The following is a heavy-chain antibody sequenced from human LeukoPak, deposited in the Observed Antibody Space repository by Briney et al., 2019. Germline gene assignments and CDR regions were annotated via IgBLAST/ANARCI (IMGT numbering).Heavy chain of an antibody. CDR1: GFTFSSYW. J-gene: IGHJ3*02. V-gene: IGHV3-7*01. D-gene: IGHD3-3*01. CDR2: IKQDGSEK. Sequence: PGGSLRLSCAASGFTFSSYWMSWVCQAPGKGLEWVANIKQDGSEKYYVDSVKDRFTISRDNAKNSLYLQMNSLRAEDTAVYYCARTIFGVVSYFDIWGQGTMVTVSS. CDR3: ARTIFGVVSYFDI.